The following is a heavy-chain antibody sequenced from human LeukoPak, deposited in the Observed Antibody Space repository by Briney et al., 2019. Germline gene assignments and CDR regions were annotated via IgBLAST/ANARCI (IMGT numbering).Heavy chain of an antibody. V-gene: IGHV1-46*01. CDR2: INPSGGST. CDR3: ARTERGSSSSTSAVDY. J-gene: IGHJ4*02. D-gene: IGHD6-6*01. Sequence: ASVKVSCKASGYTFTSYYMHWVRQAPGQGLEWMGIINPSGGSTSYAQKFQGRVTMTRDMSTSTVYMELSSLRSEDTAVYYCARTERGSSSSTSAVDYRGQGTLVTVSS. CDR1: GYTFTSYY.